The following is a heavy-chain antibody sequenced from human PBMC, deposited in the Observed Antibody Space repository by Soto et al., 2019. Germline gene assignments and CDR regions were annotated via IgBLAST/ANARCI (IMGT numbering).Heavy chain of an antibody. J-gene: IGHJ4*02. Sequence: QLQLQESGSGLVKPSQTLSLTCAVSGGSISSGGYSWSWIRQPPGKGLEWIGYIYHSGSTYYNPSHQSRVTIPVDRSKNQCPLKLSSVTAADTAVYDCAAGGGLPRYCWGQGTLVTVSS. D-gene: IGHD5-12*01. CDR2: IYHSGST. CDR1: GGSISSGGYS. V-gene: IGHV4-30-2*01. CDR3: AAGGGLPRYC.